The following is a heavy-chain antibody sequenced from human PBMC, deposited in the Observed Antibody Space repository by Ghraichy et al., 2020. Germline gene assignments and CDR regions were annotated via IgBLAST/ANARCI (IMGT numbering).Heavy chain of an antibody. D-gene: IGHD3-22*01. Sequence: SQTLSLTCTVSGGSFSSYYWNWIRQPAGKGLEWIGRITSSGSAIYNPSLTGRVTMSEDTSRNQFSLKLNSVTAADTAVYYCAGETYYYDGSGFSIDFWGQGTLVTVSS. CDR1: GGSFSSYY. CDR3: AGETYYYDGSGFSIDF. J-gene: IGHJ4*02. V-gene: IGHV4-4*07. CDR2: ITSSGSA.